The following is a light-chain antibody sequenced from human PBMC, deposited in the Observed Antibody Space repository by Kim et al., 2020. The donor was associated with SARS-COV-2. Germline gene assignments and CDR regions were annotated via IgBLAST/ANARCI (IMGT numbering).Light chain of an antibody. CDR1: QGISSY. CDR3: QQYYSYPMYT. Sequence: ASTRDRVTITCRASQGISSYLAWYQQKPGKAPKLLIYAASTLQSGVPSRFSGSGSGTDFTLTISCLQSEDFATYYCQQYYSYPMYTFGQGTKLEI. J-gene: IGKJ2*01. CDR2: AAS. V-gene: IGKV1-8*01.